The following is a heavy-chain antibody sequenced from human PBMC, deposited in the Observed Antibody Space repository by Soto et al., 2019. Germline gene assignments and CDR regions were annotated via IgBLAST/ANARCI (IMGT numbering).Heavy chain of an antibody. CDR1: GGTFSSHG. Sequence: QVQLVQSGTVVQRRGSSVKVSCQASGGTFSSHGMAWVRQAPGQGLEWMGGIIPTFGTPTYAPKSQGRVTITADQSTNTAYMELSSLRSEDTGVYYCASDRSSQYVDFWGQGTLITVSS. J-gene: IGHJ4*02. CDR3: ASDRSSQYVDF. D-gene: IGHD1-26*01. V-gene: IGHV1-69*01. CDR2: IIPTFGTP.